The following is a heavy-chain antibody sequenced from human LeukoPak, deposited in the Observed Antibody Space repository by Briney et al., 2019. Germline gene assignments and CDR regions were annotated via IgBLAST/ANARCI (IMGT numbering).Heavy chain of an antibody. V-gene: IGHV1-24*01. CDR1: GYTLTELS. CDR3: ATAGPSGSGSYFAYYYYYYMDV. D-gene: IGHD3-10*01. Sequence: ASVKVSCKVSGYTLTELSMHWVRQAPGKGLEWMGGLDPEDGETIYAQKFQGRVTMTEDTSTDTAYMELSSLRSEDTAVYYCATAGPSGSGSYFAYYYYYYMDVWGKGTTVTVSS. J-gene: IGHJ6*03. CDR2: LDPEDGET.